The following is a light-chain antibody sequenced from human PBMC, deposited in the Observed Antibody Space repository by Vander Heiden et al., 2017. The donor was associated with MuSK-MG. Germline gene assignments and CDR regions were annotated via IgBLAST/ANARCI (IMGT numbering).Light chain of an antibody. CDR3: QHGNTPPRYT. Sequence: DVQIAPSPSPLSASVGARVTSTGRVSQGISIYFAWLQQKPGKAPKSLIYDASSVHSGPPSKFSGSSCGKYFTLTSSMQHPEDSASYYCQHGNTPPRYTFGGGTKLEIK. V-gene: IGKV1-16*02. J-gene: IGKJ4*01. CDR1: QGISIY. CDR2: DAS.